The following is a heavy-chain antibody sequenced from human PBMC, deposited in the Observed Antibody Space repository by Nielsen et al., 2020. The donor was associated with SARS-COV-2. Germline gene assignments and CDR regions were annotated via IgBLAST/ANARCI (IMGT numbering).Heavy chain of an antibody. D-gene: IGHD3-9*01. J-gene: IGHJ4*02. CDR2: IKQDGSEK. CDR3: ARDQQYYDILTGYYKSDYFDY. Sequence: VRQAPGKGLEWVANIKQDGSEKYYVDSVKGRFTISRDNAKNSLYLQMNSLRAEDTAVYYCARDQQYYDILTGYYKSDYFDYWGQGTLVTV. V-gene: IGHV3-7*01.